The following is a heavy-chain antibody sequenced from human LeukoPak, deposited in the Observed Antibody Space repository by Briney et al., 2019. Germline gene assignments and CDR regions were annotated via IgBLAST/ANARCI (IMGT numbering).Heavy chain of an antibody. Sequence: SETLSLTCAVYGGSFSGYYWSWIRQPPGKGLEWVGYIYYSGSTNYNPSLKSRVTISVDTSKNQFSLKLSSVTAADTAVYYCARGELLEVGAFDIWGQGTMVTVSS. CDR3: ARGELLEVGAFDI. CDR1: GGSFSGYY. V-gene: IGHV4-59*01. D-gene: IGHD1-26*01. CDR2: IYYSGST. J-gene: IGHJ3*02.